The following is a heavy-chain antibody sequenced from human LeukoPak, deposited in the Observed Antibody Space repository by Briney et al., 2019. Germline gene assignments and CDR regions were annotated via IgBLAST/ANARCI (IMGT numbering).Heavy chain of an antibody. J-gene: IGHJ3*02. Sequence: PSETLSLTCTVSGGSISSSSYYWGWIRQPPGKGLEWIGSIYYSGSTYYNPSLKSRVTISVDTSKNQFSLKLSSVTAADTAVYYCAGRSGYEDAFDIWGQGTMVTVSS. V-gene: IGHV4-39*01. CDR2: IYYSGST. CDR1: GGSISSSSYY. CDR3: AGRSGYEDAFDI. D-gene: IGHD6-13*01.